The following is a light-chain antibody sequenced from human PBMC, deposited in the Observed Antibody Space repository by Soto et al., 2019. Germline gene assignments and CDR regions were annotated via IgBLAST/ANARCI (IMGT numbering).Light chain of an antibody. V-gene: IGKV3D-20*02. CDR2: GAS. CDR1: QRVGGGY. CDR3: QLRTNLPWT. J-gene: IGKJ1*01. Sequence: PLSCSASQRVGGGYLAWYQQKRGQAPRLLIYGASSRAAGIPDRFSGSGSGTDFTLTNSSLVPEHCIPDDSQLRTNLPWTFCHGTKVDIK.